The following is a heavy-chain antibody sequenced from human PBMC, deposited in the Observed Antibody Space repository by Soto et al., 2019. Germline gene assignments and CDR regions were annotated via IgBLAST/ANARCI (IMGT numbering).Heavy chain of an antibody. V-gene: IGHV1-69*08. D-gene: IGHD1-26*01. CDR1: GGTFSSYT. CDR2: IIPILGIA. J-gene: IGHJ4*02. Sequence: QVQQVQSGAEVKKPGSSVKVSCKASGGTFSSYTISWVRQAPGQGLEWMGRIIPILGIANYAQKFQGRVTITADKSTSTAYMELSSLRSEDTAVYYCARDKGSGSSDYWGQGTLVTVSS. CDR3: ARDKGSGSSDY.